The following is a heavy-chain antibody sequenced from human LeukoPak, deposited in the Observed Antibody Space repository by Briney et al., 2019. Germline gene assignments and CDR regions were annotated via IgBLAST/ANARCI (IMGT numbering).Heavy chain of an antibody. J-gene: IGHJ4*02. CDR2: ISSSSSYM. Sequence: GGSLRLSCAASGFTFSSYSMNWVRQAPGKGLEWVSSISSSSSYMYYADSVKGRFTISRDNAKNSLYLQMNSLRAEDTAVYYCARGGVKVAGEGSDYWGQGTLVTVSS. CDR3: ARGGVKVAGEGSDY. CDR1: GFTFSSYS. D-gene: IGHD6-19*01. V-gene: IGHV3-21*01.